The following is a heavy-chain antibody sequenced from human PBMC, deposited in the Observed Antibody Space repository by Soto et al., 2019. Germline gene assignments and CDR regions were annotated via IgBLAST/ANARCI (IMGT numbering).Heavy chain of an antibody. J-gene: IGHJ6*02. CDR1: GFTFSDYY. D-gene: IGHD3-3*01. Sequence: GGSLRLSCAASGFTFSDYYMSWIRQAPGKGLEWVSYISSSGSTIYYADPVKGRFTISRDNAKNSLYLQMNSLRAEDTAVYYCARDRITIFGVVIIYYGMDVWGQGTTVTVSS. CDR2: ISSSGSTI. CDR3: ARDRITIFGVVIIYYGMDV. V-gene: IGHV3-11*01.